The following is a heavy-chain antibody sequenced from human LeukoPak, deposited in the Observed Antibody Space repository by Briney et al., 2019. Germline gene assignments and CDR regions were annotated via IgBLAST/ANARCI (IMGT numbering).Heavy chain of an antibody. Sequence: SETLSLTCTVSGYSISSGYYWGWIRQPPGKGLEWIGYIYYSGSTNYNPSLKSRVTISVDTSKNQFSLKLSSVTAADTAVYYRARDTFLRGYDAFDIWGQGTMVTVSS. CDR1: GYSISSGYY. CDR3: ARDTFLRGYDAFDI. CDR2: IYYSGST. V-gene: IGHV4-61*01. J-gene: IGHJ3*02. D-gene: IGHD4-23*01.